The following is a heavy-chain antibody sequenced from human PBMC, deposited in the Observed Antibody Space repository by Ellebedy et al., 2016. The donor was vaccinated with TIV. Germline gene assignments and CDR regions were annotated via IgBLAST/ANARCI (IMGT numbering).Heavy chain of an antibody. J-gene: IGHJ4*02. Sequence: MPSETLSLTCTVSGASISSGGNFWSWIRQHPGKGLEWIGYIYDSGSTYNNPSLKSRVTISRDTSKSQFSLKLSSVTAADTAVYYCAREGTYHHGSGSFRLLDYWGQGTLVTVSS. V-gene: IGHV4-31*03. CDR1: GASISSGGNF. D-gene: IGHD3-10*01. CDR2: IYDSGST. CDR3: AREGTYHHGSGSFRLLDY.